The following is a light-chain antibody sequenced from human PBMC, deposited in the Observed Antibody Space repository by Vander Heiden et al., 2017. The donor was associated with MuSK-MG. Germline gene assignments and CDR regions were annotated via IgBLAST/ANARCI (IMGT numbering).Light chain of an antibody. CDR3: QQLNSYPHT. CDR1: QGISTY. Sequence: DIQLTQSPSFLSASVGDRVTITCRASQGISTYLAWYQQKPGKAPKLLIYLASTLQSGVPSRFSGSGSGTEFTLTISSLQPEDFATYYCQQLNSYPHTFGPGTKVDIK. V-gene: IGKV1-9*01. J-gene: IGKJ3*01. CDR2: LAS.